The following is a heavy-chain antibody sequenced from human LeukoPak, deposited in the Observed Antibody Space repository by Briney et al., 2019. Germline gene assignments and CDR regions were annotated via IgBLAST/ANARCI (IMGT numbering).Heavy chain of an antibody. V-gene: IGHV4-39*01. J-gene: IGHJ5*02. CDR2: IYYSGST. CDR1: GGSISSSSYY. CDR3: ARHCQATITIFGVVTRTTNWFDP. Sequence: KASETLSLTCTVSGGSISSSSYYWGWIRQPPGKGLEWIGSIYYSGSTYYNPSLKSRVTISVDTSKNPFSLKLSSVTAADTAVYYCARHCQATITIFGVVTRTTNWFDPWGQGTLVTVSS. D-gene: IGHD3-3*01.